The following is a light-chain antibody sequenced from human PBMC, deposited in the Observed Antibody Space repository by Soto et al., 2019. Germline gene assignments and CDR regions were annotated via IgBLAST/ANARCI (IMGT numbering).Light chain of an antibody. V-gene: IGKV3-20*01. CDR1: QSVSSSY. Sequence: EIVLTQSPGTLSLSPGERATLSCRASQSVSSSYLALYQQKPGQAPRLLIYGASSRATGIPDRFSGSGSGTDFTLTISRLEPEDFAVYYCQQYGSSHLFTFGPGTKVDIK. J-gene: IGKJ3*01. CDR2: GAS. CDR3: QQYGSSHLFT.